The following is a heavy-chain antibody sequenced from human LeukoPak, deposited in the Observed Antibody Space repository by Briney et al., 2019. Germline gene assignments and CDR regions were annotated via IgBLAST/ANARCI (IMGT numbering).Heavy chain of an antibody. Sequence: PGGSLRLSCTASGFTFSSYWMHWVRQAPGKGLVWVSRINSDGGSTSYADSVKGRFTISRDNAKNSLYLQMNSLRAEDTAVYYCARVQVLRYHPYYYYGMDVWGQGTTVTVSS. CDR2: INSDGGST. D-gene: IGHD3-9*01. CDR1: GFTFSSYW. J-gene: IGHJ6*02. CDR3: ARVQVLRYHPYYYYGMDV. V-gene: IGHV3-74*01.